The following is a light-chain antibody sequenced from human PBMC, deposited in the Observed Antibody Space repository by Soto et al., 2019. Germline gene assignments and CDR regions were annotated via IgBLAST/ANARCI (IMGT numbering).Light chain of an antibody. CDR2: VAS. CDR3: QKYNSAPPWT. Sequence: DIQMTQSPSSLSASVGDRVTITCRASQGIRNYLAWYQQKPGKVPKLLIYVASTLQSGVPSRFSGSGSGTDFTLTISSLQPEDVATYYCQKYNSAPPWTFGQGTKVEIK. V-gene: IGKV1-27*01. J-gene: IGKJ1*01. CDR1: QGIRNY.